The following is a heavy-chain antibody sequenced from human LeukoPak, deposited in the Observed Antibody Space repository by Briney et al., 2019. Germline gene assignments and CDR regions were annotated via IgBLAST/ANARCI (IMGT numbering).Heavy chain of an antibody. CDR3: AAGYLGGAMVTNAFDI. Sequence: TSVKVSCKASGFSFTNSAVQWVRQARGQGLEWIGWIVVGSGNTIYVQKFQERVTITRDMSTSTAYMELSSLRSEDTAVYYCAAGYLGGAMVTNAFDIWGQGTMVTVSS. CDR2: IVVGSGNT. V-gene: IGHV1-58*01. J-gene: IGHJ3*02. D-gene: IGHD5-18*01. CDR1: GFSFTNSA.